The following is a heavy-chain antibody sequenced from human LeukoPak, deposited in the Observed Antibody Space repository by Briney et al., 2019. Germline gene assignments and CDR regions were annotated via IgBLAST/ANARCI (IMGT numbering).Heavy chain of an antibody. V-gene: IGHV3-33*01. CDR1: GFSFSSYG. CDR2: LWYDGSNK. CDR3: ARDSGAAMTYFDH. D-gene: IGHD5-18*01. J-gene: IGHJ4*02. Sequence: GRSLSLSCAASGFSFSSYGMHWVRQAPGKGLEWVAVLWYDGSNKYYADSVKGRFTISRDNSKNRLYLQMNSLRAEDTAVYYCARDSGAAMTYFDHWGQGTLVTVSS.